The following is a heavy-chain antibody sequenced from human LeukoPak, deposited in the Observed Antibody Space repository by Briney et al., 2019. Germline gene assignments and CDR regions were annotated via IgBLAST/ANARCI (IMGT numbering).Heavy chain of an antibody. CDR3: ARGRWYAPSGFDY. D-gene: IGHD4-23*01. V-gene: IGHV1-3*01. Sequence: SVKVSCKASGYTFTSYAMHWVRQAPGQRLEWMGWINAGNGNTKYSQKFQGRVTITRDTSASTAYMELSSLRSEDTAVYYCARGRWYAPSGFDYWGQGTLVTVSS. CDR1: GYTFTSYA. CDR2: INAGNGNT. J-gene: IGHJ4*02.